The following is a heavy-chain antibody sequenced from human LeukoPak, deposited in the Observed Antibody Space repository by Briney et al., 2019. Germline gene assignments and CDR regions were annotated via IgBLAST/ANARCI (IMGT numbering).Heavy chain of an antibody. V-gene: IGHV3-21*01. CDR3: ARGLGGYVDY. Sequence: GGSLELSCAASGFTFSSYSMNWVRPAPGKGLEWVSSISSSSSYIYYADSVKGRFTISRGNAKNSLYLQMNSLRAEDTAVYYCARGLGGYVDYWGQGTLVTVSS. D-gene: IGHD2-15*01. CDR2: ISSSSSYI. J-gene: IGHJ4*02. CDR1: GFTFSSYS.